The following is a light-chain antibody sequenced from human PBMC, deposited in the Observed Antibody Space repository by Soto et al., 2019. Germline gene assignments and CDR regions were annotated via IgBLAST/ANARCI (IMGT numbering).Light chain of an antibody. CDR2: DTC. CDR3: LQDYSPLLA. V-gene: IGKV1-39*01. CDR1: QSIASF. J-gene: IGKJ4*01. Sequence: DIQMTQSPSSLSASIGDTVTITCRASQSIASFLNWLQLKPGKAPKLLISDTCTLQSGVPSRFSGGGSGTEFTLTIRSLQPEDSALYFCLQDYSPLLAFGAGTRVEIK.